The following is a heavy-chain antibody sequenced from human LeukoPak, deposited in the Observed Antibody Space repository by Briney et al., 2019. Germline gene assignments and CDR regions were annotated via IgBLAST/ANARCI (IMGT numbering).Heavy chain of an antibody. CDR1: GDSISTYY. CDR2: VHYSGTT. Sequence: PSETLSLTCTVSGDSISTYYWSWMRQPPGKGLEWIGYVHYSGTTNYNPSLKSRVTISVDTSKNQFSLKLTSVTAADTAVYYCARLLVDSYGYWFDPWGQGTLVTVSS. CDR3: ARLLVDSYGYWFDP. V-gene: IGHV4-59*08. J-gene: IGHJ5*02. D-gene: IGHD5-18*01.